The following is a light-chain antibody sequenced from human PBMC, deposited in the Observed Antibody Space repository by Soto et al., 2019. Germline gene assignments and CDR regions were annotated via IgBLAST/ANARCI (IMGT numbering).Light chain of an antibody. Sequence: QSVLIQPPSASGTPGQRVTIFCSGSSSNIGSNTVNWYQQLPGLAPKLLIYSNNQRPSGVPDRFSGSKSGTSASLAISGLRSEDEADYYCAAWDDSLSGWVFGGGTKLTVL. CDR1: SSNIGSNT. CDR3: AAWDDSLSGWV. V-gene: IGLV1-44*01. J-gene: IGLJ3*02. CDR2: SNN.